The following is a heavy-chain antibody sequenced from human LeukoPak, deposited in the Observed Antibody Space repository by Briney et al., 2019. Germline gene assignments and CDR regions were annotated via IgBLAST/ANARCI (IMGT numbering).Heavy chain of an antibody. D-gene: IGHD6-13*01. CDR3: ARGPGYSSSWYSGYYYYYMDV. CDR1: GGSISSSSYY. CDR2: IYYSGST. Sequence: PSETLSLTCTVSGGSISSSSYYWGWIRQPPGKGLEWIGSIYYSGSTYYNPSLKSRVTISVDTSKNQFSLKLSSVTAADTAVYYCARGPGYSSSWYSGYYYYYMDVWGKGTTVTVSS. V-gene: IGHV4-39*07. J-gene: IGHJ6*03.